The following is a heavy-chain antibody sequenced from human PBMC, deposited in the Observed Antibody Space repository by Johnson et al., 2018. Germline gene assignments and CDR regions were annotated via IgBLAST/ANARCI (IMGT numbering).Heavy chain of an antibody. J-gene: IGHJ1*01. CDR3: ARGESRGDRGDYGWCRH. CDR2: ISSTETI. V-gene: IGHV3-11*01. CDR1: GFTFSDYY. Sequence: QVQLVESGGDLVKPGGSLRLSCVGTGFTFSDYYMNWIRQAPGKGPEWVSYISSTETIHYADSVKGRFTIHRDNAKRALYLEMNRLRAEDTAVYFCARGESRGDRGDYGWCRHWGQGTLVTVSS. D-gene: IGHD4-17*01.